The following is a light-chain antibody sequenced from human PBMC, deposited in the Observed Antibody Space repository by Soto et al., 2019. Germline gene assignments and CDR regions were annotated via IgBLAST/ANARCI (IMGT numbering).Light chain of an antibody. CDR2: KAT. J-gene: IGKJ2*01. V-gene: IGKV1-5*03. Sequence: DIQMTQSPSTLSASVGDGVTITCRASQSIGSWLAWNQQKPGKAPKLLIYKATNLQSGVPSRFSGSGSGTDFSLTISSLQPVDSATYFCQQYNDFQYTLGPGTKLEI. CDR1: QSIGSW. CDR3: QQYNDFQYT.